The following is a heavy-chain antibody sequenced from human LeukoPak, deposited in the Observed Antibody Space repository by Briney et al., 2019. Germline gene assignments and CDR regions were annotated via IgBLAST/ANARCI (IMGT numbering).Heavy chain of an antibody. CDR2: IYYSGST. CDR3: ARLAAAGRNFDY. D-gene: IGHD6-13*01. Sequence: PSETLSLTCTVSRGSISSYYWSWIRQPPGQGLEWIGYIYYSGSTYYNPSLKSRVTISVDTSKNQFSLKLSSVTAADTAVYYCARLAAAGRNFDYWGQGTLVTVSS. V-gene: IGHV4-59*04. CDR1: RGSISSYY. J-gene: IGHJ4*02.